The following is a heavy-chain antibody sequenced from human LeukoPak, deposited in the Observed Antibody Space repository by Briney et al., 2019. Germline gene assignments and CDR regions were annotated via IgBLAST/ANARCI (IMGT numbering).Heavy chain of an antibody. V-gene: IGHV4-39*01. CDR2: IYYSGST. D-gene: IGHD2-2*01. CDR3: ARDYCSSTSCLDY. J-gene: IGHJ4*02. CDR1: GGSISSSSYY. Sequence: SETLPLTCTVSGGSISSSSYYWGWIRQPPGKGLEWIGSIYYSGSTYYNPSLKSRVTISVDTSKNQFSLKLSSVTAADTAVYYCARDYCSSTSCLDYWGQGTLVTVSS.